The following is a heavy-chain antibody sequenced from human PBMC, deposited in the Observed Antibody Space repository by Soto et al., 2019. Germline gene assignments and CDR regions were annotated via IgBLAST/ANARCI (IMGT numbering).Heavy chain of an antibody. V-gene: IGHV1-18*01. Sequence: ASVEVSCKASGYIFTSYGITWVRQAPGQGLEWMGWISAYKGDTKYAQTVQDRVTMTTDTSTRTAYMELRSLTSDETAVYYCARVPVAGTSPPPHGFDSWGQGTMVPV. D-gene: IGHD6-19*01. CDR2: ISAYKGDT. CDR3: ARVPVAGTSPPPHGFDS. J-gene: IGHJ5*01. CDR1: GYIFTSYG.